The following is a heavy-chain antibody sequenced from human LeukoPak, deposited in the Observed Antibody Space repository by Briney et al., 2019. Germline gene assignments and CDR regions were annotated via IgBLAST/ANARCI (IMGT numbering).Heavy chain of an antibody. J-gene: IGHJ4*02. D-gene: IGHD1-26*01. CDR3: AADTSSGSYASGY. V-gene: IGHV1-58*02. Sequence: SVKVSCKASGFTFTSSAMQWVRQARGQRLEWIGWIVVGSGNTNYAQKFQERVTITRDMSTSTAYMELSSPRSEDTAVYYCAADTSSGSYASGYWGQGTLVTVSS. CDR1: GFTFTSSA. CDR2: IVVGSGNT.